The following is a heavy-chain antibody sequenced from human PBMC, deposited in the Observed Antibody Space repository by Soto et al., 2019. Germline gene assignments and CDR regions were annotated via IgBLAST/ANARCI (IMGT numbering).Heavy chain of an antibody. CDR3: ARLPTGSAARPGDY. Sequence: PGEALEILRWSVWFSFQRYWISWVRQMPGKGLEWMGRIDRSDSYTNYRPSFQGHVTISADKSISTAYLQWSSLKAADTARYYCARLPTGSAARPGDYWGQGTLVTVSS. CDR1: WFSFQRYW. J-gene: IGHJ4*02. CDR2: IDRSDSYT. D-gene: IGHD6-6*01. V-gene: IGHV5-10-1*01.